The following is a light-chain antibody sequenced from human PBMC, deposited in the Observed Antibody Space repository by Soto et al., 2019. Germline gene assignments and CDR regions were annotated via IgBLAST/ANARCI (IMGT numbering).Light chain of an antibody. J-gene: IGLJ1*01. V-gene: IGLV2-14*03. Sequence: QSALTQPASVSGSPGQSITISCSGTSGDVGGYNYVSWYQQHPGKAPKLVIYEVTHRPSGVSDRFSGSTSVNSASLTISGLQADDEADYYCCLYIGATTYVFGTGTKLTVL. CDR1: SGDVGGYNY. CDR3: CLYIGATTYV. CDR2: EVT.